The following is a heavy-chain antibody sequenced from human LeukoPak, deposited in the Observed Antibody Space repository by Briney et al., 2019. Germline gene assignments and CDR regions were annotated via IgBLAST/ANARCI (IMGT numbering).Heavy chain of an antibody. Sequence: GGSLRLSCVASGFTFSSYGMHWVRQAPGKGLEWVALIWYDGSNKYYADSVKGRFTLSRDNSKNTVYLQMNSLRAEDTAVYYCARDWGSAAAATKKGCFDYWGQGTLATVSS. CDR1: GFTFSSYG. V-gene: IGHV3-33*08. J-gene: IGHJ4*02. D-gene: IGHD6-13*01. CDR3: ARDWGSAAAATKKGCFDY. CDR2: IWYDGSNK.